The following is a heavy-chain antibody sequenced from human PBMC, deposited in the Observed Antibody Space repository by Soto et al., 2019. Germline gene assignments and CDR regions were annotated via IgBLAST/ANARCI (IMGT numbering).Heavy chain of an antibody. J-gene: IGHJ6*02. CDR2: INHSGNT. Sequence: QVQLQQWGAGLLKPSETLSLTCAVYGGSFSGYYWSWIRQPPGKGLEWIGEINHSGNTNYNPSLKSRVTISVDTSKNQFSLKLSSVTAADTAVYYCARGIRYYGMDVWGQGTTVTVSS. CDR3: ARGIRYYGMDV. V-gene: IGHV4-34*01. CDR1: GGSFSGYY.